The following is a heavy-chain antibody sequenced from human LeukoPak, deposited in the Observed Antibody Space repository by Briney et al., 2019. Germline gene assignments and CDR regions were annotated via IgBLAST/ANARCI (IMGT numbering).Heavy chain of an antibody. J-gene: IGHJ4*02. CDR2: ISGSGGST. V-gene: IGHV3-23*01. CDR1: GFTFSRHA. Sequence: GGSLRLSCAASGFTFSRHAMSWVRQAPGKGLEWVSTISGSGGSTYSADSVKGRFTISRDNSKNTLYLQMNSLRAEDTAVYYCAKVTDGYSYGLFDYWGQGTLVTVSS. D-gene: IGHD5-18*01. CDR3: AKVTDGYSYGLFDY.